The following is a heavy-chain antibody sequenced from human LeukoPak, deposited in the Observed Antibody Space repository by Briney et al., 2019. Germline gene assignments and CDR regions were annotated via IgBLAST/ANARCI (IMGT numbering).Heavy chain of an antibody. V-gene: IGHV5-51*01. CDR3: PSGAGIAAPGTYDAFDI. CDR2: IYPGDSDT. J-gene: IGHJ3*02. CDR1: GYSFTTYW. Sequence: GESLKISCKGSGYSFTTYWIGWVRQMPGKGLESMGIIYPGDSDTKYSPSFQGQVTISADRSISTAYLQRSSLKASDTAMYYCPSGAGIAAPGTYDAFDIWGQGTMVTVSS. D-gene: IGHD6-13*01.